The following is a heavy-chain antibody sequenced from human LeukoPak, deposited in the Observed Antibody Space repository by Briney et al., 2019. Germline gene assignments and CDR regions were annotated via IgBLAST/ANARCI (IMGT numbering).Heavy chain of an antibody. CDR1: GGSTSNYY. D-gene: IGHD2/OR15-2a*01. CDR2: IHSSGST. J-gene: IGHJ4*02. CDR3: ARVGVIGAPYYFDY. V-gene: IGHV4-59*01. Sequence: SETLSLTCTVSGGSTSNYYWSWIRQPPGKGLEWIGYIHSSGSTNYNPSLKSRVTISVDTSKNQFSLNLNSVTAADTAVYYCARVGVIGAPYYFDYWGQGTLVTVFS.